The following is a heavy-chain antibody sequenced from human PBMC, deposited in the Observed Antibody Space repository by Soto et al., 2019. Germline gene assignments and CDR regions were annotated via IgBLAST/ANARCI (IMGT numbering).Heavy chain of an antibody. CDR1: GFMFSSYW. J-gene: IGHJ4*02. CDR3: ATDILDF. V-gene: IGHV3-7*05. D-gene: IGHD3-9*01. CDR2: INQNGSER. Sequence: ESGGGLVQPGGSLRLSCAATGFMFSSYWMTWVRQAPGKGLEWVANINQNGSERYYVDSVEGRFTISRDNAKNSVFLQMNNLRVEDTAMYYCATDILDFWGQGTLVTVSS.